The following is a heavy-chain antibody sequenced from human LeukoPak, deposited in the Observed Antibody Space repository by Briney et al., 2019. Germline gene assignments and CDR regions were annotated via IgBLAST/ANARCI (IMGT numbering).Heavy chain of an antibody. V-gene: IGHV3-30*18. CDR3: AKLYYYDSSGQTSDY. CDR1: GFTFSSYG. Sequence: GRSLRLSCAASGFTFSSYGMHWVRQAPGKGLEWVAVISYDGSNKYYADSEKDRFTISRDNSKNTLYLQMNSLRAEDTAVYYCAKLYYYDSSGQTSDYWGQGTLVTVSS. CDR2: ISYDGSNK. D-gene: IGHD3-22*01. J-gene: IGHJ4*02.